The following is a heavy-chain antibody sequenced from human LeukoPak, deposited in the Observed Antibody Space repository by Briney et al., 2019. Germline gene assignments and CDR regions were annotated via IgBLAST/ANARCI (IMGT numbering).Heavy chain of an antibody. CDR2: IYYSGST. D-gene: IGHD5-24*01. V-gene: IGHV4-59*01. Sequence: SETLSLTCTVSGGSISSYYWSWIRQPPGKGLEWIGYIYYSGSTNYNPSLESRVTISVDTSKDQFSLKLSSVTAADTAVYYCARGSRDGYNSFDYWGQGTLVTVSS. J-gene: IGHJ4*02. CDR1: GGSISSYY. CDR3: ARGSRDGYNSFDY.